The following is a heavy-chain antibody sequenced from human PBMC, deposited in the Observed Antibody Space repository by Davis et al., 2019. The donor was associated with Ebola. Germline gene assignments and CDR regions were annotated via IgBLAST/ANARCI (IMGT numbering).Heavy chain of an antibody. CDR2: IYSGGST. CDR3: AKGAGTGGDY. CDR1: GFTFSSYS. J-gene: IGHJ4*02. D-gene: IGHD6-13*01. Sequence: GESLKIPCAASGFTFSSYSMNWVRQAPGKGLEWVSVIYSGGSTYYADSVKGRFTISRDNSKNTVYLQMNSLRADDTAVYYCAKGAGTGGDYWGQGTLVTVSS. V-gene: IGHV3-53*01.